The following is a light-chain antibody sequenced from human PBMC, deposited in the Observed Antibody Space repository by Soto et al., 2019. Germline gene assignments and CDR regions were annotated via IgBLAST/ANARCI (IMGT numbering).Light chain of an antibody. V-gene: IGKV1-39*01. CDR1: QSISNF. Sequence: DIRMTQSPSSLSASVGDRVSITCRASQSISNFLNWYQQKPGKAPKLLIYAASNLHSGVPSRFSGSGSGTEFTLTIPSLQPEDFATYYYQQSYSSPAFTFGTGTKVDVK. J-gene: IGKJ3*01. CDR2: AAS. CDR3: QQSYSSPAFT.